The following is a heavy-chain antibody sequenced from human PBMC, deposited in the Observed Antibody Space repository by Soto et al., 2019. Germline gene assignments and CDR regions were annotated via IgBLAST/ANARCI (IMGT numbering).Heavy chain of an antibody. V-gene: IGHV4-59*01. CDR2: IYYSGST. Sequence: SETLSLTCTVSGGSISTYYWSWIRQPPGKGLEWIGYIYYSGSTNYNPSLKSRVTISVDTSKNQFSLKLSSVTAADTAVYYCARDSGSSDRYYGMDVWGQGTTVTVSS. J-gene: IGHJ6*02. D-gene: IGHD1-26*01. CDR1: GGSISTYY. CDR3: ARDSGSSDRYYGMDV.